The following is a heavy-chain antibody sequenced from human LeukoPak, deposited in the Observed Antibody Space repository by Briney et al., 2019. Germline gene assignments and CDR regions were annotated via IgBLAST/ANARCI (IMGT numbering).Heavy chain of an antibody. CDR3: AKPHTPYCSGATCYLFDF. CDR2: ISGSGGST. J-gene: IGHJ4*02. V-gene: IGHV3-23*01. CDR1: GFTFSSYA. D-gene: IGHD2-15*01. Sequence: GGSLRLSCAASGFTFSSYAMSWVRQAPGKGLEWVSAISGSGGSTYYADSVKGRFTISRDNSKNTLYVQLNSLRAEDTAVYYCAKPHTPYCSGATCYLFDFWGQGTLVTVSS.